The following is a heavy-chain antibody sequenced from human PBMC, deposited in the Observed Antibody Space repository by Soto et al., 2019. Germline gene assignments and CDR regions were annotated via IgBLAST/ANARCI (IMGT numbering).Heavy chain of an antibody. D-gene: IGHD3-10*01. CDR3: AKERGFGGMGRVRDYYYYGMYV. CDR1: GFTFSSYG. J-gene: IGHJ6*02. V-gene: IGHV3-30*18. CDR2: ISYDGSNK. Sequence: LRLSCAASGFTFSSYGMHWVRQAPGKGLEWVAVISYDGSNKYYADSVKGRFTISRDNSKNTLYLQMNSLRAEDTAVYYCAKERGFGGMGRVRDYYYYGMYVWGQGTTVTVSS.